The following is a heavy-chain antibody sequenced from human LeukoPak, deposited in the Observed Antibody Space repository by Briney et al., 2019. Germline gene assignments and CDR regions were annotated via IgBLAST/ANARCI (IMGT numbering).Heavy chain of an antibody. V-gene: IGHV3-23*01. D-gene: IGHD3-3*01. CDR3: AKGDSITIFGVVIEQPFDY. CDR2: ISGSGDST. J-gene: IGHJ4*02. Sequence: GGSLRLSCAASGFTFSSYAMSWVRQAPGKGLEWVSAISGSGDSTYYGDSVKGRFTISRDNSKNTLYLQMNSLRAEDTAVYYCAKGDSITIFGVVIEQPFDYWGQGTLVTVSS. CDR1: GFTFSSYA.